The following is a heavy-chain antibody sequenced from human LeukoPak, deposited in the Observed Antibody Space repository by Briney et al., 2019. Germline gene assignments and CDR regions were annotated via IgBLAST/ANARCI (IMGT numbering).Heavy chain of an antibody. D-gene: IGHD1-26*01. J-gene: IGHJ4*02. CDR1: GGSFSSYA. Sequence: SVKVSCKATGGSFSSYAISWVRQAPGQGLEWMGGIIPIFGTANYAQKFQGRVTITADESTSTAYMELSSLRSEDTAVYYCARDLGGVGATTSFDYWGQGTLVTVSS. CDR2: IIPIFGTA. CDR3: ARDLGGVGATTSFDY. V-gene: IGHV1-69*13.